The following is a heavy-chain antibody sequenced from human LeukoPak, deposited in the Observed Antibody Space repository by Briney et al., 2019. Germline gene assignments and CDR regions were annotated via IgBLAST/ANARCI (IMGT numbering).Heavy chain of an antibody. CDR2: IYYSGST. Sequence: PSETLSLTCTVSGGSISSSSYYWSWNRQPPGKGLEWIGYIYYSGSTYYNPSLKSRVTISVDTSKNQFSLKLSSVTAADTAVYYCARETTMVRGVIIGDAFDIWGQGTMVTVSS. J-gene: IGHJ3*02. V-gene: IGHV4-30-4*08. CDR3: ARETTMVRGVIIGDAFDI. CDR1: GGSISSSSYY. D-gene: IGHD3-10*01.